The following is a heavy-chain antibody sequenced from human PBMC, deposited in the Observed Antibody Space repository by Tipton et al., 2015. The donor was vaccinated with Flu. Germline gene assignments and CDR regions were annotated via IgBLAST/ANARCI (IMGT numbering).Heavy chain of an antibody. Sequence: TLSLTCTVSGGSISSGGNYWSWILQHPGKGLEWFLYIYYSGSTNYNPSLKSRVTISVDMSKNQFSLKLSSVTAADTAVYYCARVFKRAPYSYFDYWGQGTLVTVSS. V-gene: IGHV4-31*03. CDR1: GGSISSGGNY. D-gene: IGHD1-26*01. CDR2: IYYSGST. J-gene: IGHJ4*02. CDR3: ARVFKRAPYSYFDY.